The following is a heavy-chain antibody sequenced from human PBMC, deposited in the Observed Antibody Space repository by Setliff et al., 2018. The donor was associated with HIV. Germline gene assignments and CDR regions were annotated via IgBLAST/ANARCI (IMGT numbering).Heavy chain of an antibody. Sequence: SETLSLTCSVSGGSISSSSYYWGWIRQPPGKGLEWIGSIYYSGSTYYNPSLKSRVTISVDTSKNQFSLKLSSVTAADTAVYYCARVYYGSGWYFDLWGRGTLVTVSS. V-gene: IGHV4-39*07. CDR3: ARVYYGSGWYFDL. CDR1: GGSISSSSYY. CDR2: IYYSGST. D-gene: IGHD3-10*01. J-gene: IGHJ2*01.